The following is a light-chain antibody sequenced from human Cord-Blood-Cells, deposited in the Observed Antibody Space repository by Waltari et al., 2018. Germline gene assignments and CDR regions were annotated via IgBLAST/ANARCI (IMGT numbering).Light chain of an antibody. CDR1: TLGDKY. CDR2: QDS. V-gene: IGLV3-1*01. Sequence: SYEPTHPPSVSVSPGPTASITSPRETLGDKYASWYQQKPGQSPVLVIYQDSKRPSGIPERFSGSNSGNTATLTISGTQAMDEADYYCQAWDSSTAYVFGTGTKVTVL. CDR3: QAWDSSTAYV. J-gene: IGLJ1*01.